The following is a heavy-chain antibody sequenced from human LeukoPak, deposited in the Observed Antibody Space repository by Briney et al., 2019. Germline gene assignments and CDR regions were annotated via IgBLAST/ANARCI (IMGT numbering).Heavy chain of an antibody. J-gene: IGHJ4*02. V-gene: IGHV3-23*01. CDR1: GFTFDDYA. Sequence: GGSLRLSCVASGFTFDDYAMSWVRQAPGKGLEWVSAISGSGGSTYYADSVKGRFTISRDNSKNTLYLQMNSLRAEDTAVYYCAKVHYTFRVGATTYIDYWGQGTLVTVSS. D-gene: IGHD1-26*01. CDR3: AKVHYTFRVGATTYIDY. CDR2: ISGSGGST.